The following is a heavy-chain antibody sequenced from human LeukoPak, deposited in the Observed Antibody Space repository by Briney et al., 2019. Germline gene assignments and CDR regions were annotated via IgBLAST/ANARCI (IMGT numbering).Heavy chain of an antibody. CDR1: GGSISSYY. CDR2: INYSGST. CDR3: ARVSWFGEISNWFDP. Sequence: SETLSLTCTVSGGSISSYYWSWIRQPPGKGLEWIGYINYSGSTNYNPSLKSRVTISVDTSKNQFSLKLSSVTAADTAVYYCARVSWFGEISNWFDPWGQGTLVTVSS. J-gene: IGHJ5*02. V-gene: IGHV4-59*01. D-gene: IGHD3-10*01.